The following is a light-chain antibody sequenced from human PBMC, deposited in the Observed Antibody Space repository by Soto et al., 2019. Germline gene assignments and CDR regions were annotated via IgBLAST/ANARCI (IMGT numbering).Light chain of an antibody. V-gene: IGKV1-39*01. CDR3: QQSYRSPYT. J-gene: IGKJ2*01. CDR2: AAS. Sequence: IQLTQAPSSLSASVGDRVTVTCRASQSINIYLNWYQQKPGKAPTLLIYAASSLQSGVPSRFSGGGSRTDFTLTISSLQPEDFATYYCQQSYRSPYTFGQGTKLEI. CDR1: QSINIY.